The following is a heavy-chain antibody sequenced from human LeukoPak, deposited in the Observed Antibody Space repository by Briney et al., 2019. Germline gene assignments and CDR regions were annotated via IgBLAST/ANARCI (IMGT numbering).Heavy chain of an antibody. D-gene: IGHD3-3*01. CDR2: IYSGGST. CDR1: GFTVSSNY. J-gene: IGHJ4*02. CDR3: ARHNDFWSGYDY. Sequence: PGGSLRLSCAASGFTVSSNYMSWVRQAPGKGQEWVSVIYSGGSTYYADSVKGRFTISRDNSKNTLYLQMNSLRAEDTAVYYCARHNDFWSGYDYWGQGTLVTVSS. V-gene: IGHV3-53*01.